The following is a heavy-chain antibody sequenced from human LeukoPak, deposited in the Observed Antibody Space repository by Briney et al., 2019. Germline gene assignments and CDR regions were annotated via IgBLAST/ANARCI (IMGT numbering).Heavy chain of an antibody. CDR3: ARDDYGSGSYYEDY. CDR2: IKQDGSEK. Sequence: GGSLRLSCAASGFTFSNAWMSWVRQAPGKGLEWVANIKQDGSEKYYVDSVKGRFTISRDNAKNSLYLQMNSLRAEDTALYYCARDDYGSGSYYEDYWGQGTLVTVSS. D-gene: IGHD3-10*01. CDR1: GFTFSNAW. V-gene: IGHV3-7*01. J-gene: IGHJ4*02.